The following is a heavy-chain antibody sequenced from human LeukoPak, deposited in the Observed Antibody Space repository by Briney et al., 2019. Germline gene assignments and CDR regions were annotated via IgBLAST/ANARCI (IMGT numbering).Heavy chain of an antibody. V-gene: IGHV3-48*03. Sequence: GGSLRLSCAASGFTFSSYEMNWVRQAPGMGLEWVSYISSSGSTIYYADSVKGRFTISRDNAKNSLYLQMNSLRAEDTAVYYCARVPTGAVAGVFLMDVWGKGTTVTVSS. CDR2: ISSSGSTI. CDR1: GFTFSSYE. D-gene: IGHD4-11*01. CDR3: ARVPTGAVAGVFLMDV. J-gene: IGHJ6*04.